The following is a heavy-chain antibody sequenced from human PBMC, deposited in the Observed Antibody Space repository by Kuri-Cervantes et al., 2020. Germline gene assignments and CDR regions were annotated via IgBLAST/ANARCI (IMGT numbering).Heavy chain of an antibody. CDR3: AGSWAGGGDWCDP. D-gene: IGHD3-16*01. V-gene: IGHV3-7*01. CDR1: GGSISSYY. Sequence: GGSLRLSCTVSGGSISSYYWSWVRQAPGKGLEWVANIKQDGSEKYYVDSVKGRFTISRDNAKNSLYLQMTSLRAEDTAVYYCAGSWAGGGDWCDPWGQGTLVTVSS. CDR2: IKQDGSEK. J-gene: IGHJ5*02.